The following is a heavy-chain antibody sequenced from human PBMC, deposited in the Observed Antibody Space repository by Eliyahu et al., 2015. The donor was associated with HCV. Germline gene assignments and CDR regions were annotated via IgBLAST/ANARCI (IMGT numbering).Heavy chain of an antibody. CDR1: GFSFXNTW. J-gene: IGHJ4*02. D-gene: IGHD3-10*01. CDR2: VKSKSDGGAT. V-gene: IGHV3-15*01. Sequence: EVQLVESGGGLVKPGGSLRLSCAASGFSFXNTWMSWVRQAPGKGLEWVGRVKSKSDGGATDYPAPVRGRFTVSRDDSTNTVYLQMNSLRTEDTAVYFCVAHRGIINLVDYWGQGALVTVSS. CDR3: VAHRGIINLVDY.